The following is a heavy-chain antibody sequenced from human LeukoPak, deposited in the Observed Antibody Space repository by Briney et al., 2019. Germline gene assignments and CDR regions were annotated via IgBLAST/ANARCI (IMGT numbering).Heavy chain of an antibody. D-gene: IGHD2-15*01. CDR1: GGTFSSNG. V-gene: IGHV1-69*05. CDR2: IIPIFGTA. Sequence: EASVKVSCKASGGTFSSNGISWVRQAPGQGLEWMGGIIPIFGTANYAQKFQGRVTITTDESTSTAYMELSSLRSEDTAVYYCARENGCSGGSCYEGVQLPGNWFDPWGQGTLVTVSS. CDR3: ARENGCSGGSCYEGVQLPGNWFDP. J-gene: IGHJ5*02.